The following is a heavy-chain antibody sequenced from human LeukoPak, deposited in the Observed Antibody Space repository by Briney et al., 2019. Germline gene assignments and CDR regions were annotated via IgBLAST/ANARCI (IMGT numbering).Heavy chain of an antibody. Sequence: ASVKVSCKASGGTFSSYAISWVRQAPGQGLEWMGWINPNSGGTNYAQKFQGRVTMTRDTSISTAYMELSRLRSDDTAVYYCARDIPEGATTDYWGQGTLVTVSS. V-gene: IGHV1-2*02. J-gene: IGHJ4*02. D-gene: IGHD1-26*01. CDR2: INPNSGGT. CDR3: ARDIPEGATTDY. CDR1: GGTFSSYA.